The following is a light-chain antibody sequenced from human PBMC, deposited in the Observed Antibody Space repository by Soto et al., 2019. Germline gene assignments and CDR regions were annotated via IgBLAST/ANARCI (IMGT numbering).Light chain of an antibody. CDR3: QQYNTYST. V-gene: IGKV3-15*01. J-gene: IGKJ5*01. CDR2: DAS. Sequence: IVMTHSPATLSVSPGERSTLSFRASQSVSSNFAWYQQKPGQAPRLLIYDASTRATGIPARFSGSGSGTEFTLTISSLQPDDFATYYCQQYNTYSTFGQGTRLEIK. CDR1: QSVSSN.